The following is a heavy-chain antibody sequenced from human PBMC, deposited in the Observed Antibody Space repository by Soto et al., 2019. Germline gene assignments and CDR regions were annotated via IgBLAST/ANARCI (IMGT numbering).Heavy chain of an antibody. Sequence: SETLSITCTVSGGSISSYYWSWIRQPPGKGLEWIGYIYYSGSTNYNPSLKSRVTISVDTSKNQFSLKLSSVTAADTAVYYCARAYWWFDPWGQGTLVTVSS. CDR1: GGSISSYY. CDR2: IYYSGST. J-gene: IGHJ5*02. V-gene: IGHV4-59*01. D-gene: IGHD2-8*02. CDR3: ARAYWWFDP.